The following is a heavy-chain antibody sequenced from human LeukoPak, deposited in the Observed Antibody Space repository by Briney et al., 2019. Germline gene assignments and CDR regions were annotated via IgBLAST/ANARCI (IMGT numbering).Heavy chain of an antibody. Sequence: GGSLRLSCAASGFTFSSYSMNWVRQAPGKGLEWVSSISSSSSYIYYADSVKGRFTISRDNAKNSLYLQMNSLRAEDTAVYYCARGILAPYSYHGMDVWGRGTTVTVSS. CDR2: ISSSSSYI. CDR1: GFTFSSYS. V-gene: IGHV3-21*04. D-gene: IGHD2-8*02. CDR3: ARGILAPYSYHGMDV. J-gene: IGHJ6*02.